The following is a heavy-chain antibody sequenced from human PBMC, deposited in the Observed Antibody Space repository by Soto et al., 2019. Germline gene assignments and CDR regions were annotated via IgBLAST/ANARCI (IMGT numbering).Heavy chain of an antibody. CDR2: IIPIFGTA. CDR1: GGTFSSYA. Sequence: QVQLVQSGAEVKKPGSSVKVSCKASGGTFSSYAISWVRQAPGQGLEWMGGIIPIFGTANYAQKFQGRVTITADKSTSTAYMELSSLRSEGTAVYYCARVSNYYGSGSYYNNGMDVWGQGTTVTVSS. CDR3: ARVSNYYGSGSYYNNGMDV. D-gene: IGHD3-10*01. V-gene: IGHV1-69*06. J-gene: IGHJ6*02.